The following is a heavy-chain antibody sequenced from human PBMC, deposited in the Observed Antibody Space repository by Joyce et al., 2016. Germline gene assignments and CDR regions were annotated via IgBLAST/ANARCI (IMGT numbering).Heavy chain of an antibody. J-gene: IGHJ6*02. D-gene: IGHD5-18*01. Sequence: QVQLVESGGGVVQPERSLRLSCAASGFTFSNYGMHWVRQAPGKGLRLEAVISYDGRNKYYVNSVKGRFTIARDNAKNTLDLQMNYLRPEDTAVYYCAKDGLDTTLVDLDIYFYNGMDVWGQGTTVTVSS. CDR3: AKDGLDTTLVDLDIYFYNGMDV. CDR1: GFTFSNYG. CDR2: ISYDGRNK. V-gene: IGHV3-30*18.